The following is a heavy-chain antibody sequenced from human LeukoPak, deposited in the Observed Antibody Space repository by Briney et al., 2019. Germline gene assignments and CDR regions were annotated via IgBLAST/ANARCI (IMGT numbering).Heavy chain of an antibody. V-gene: IGHV3-9*01. Sequence: GGSLRLSCAASGFTFDDYAMHWVRQAPGKGLEWVSGISWNSGSMGYADSVKGRFTISRDNAKNSLYLQMNSLRAEDTALYYCAKDMRSDTSYYYYGMDVWGQGTTVTVSS. CDR2: ISWNSGSM. CDR3: AKDMRSDTSYYYYGMDV. J-gene: IGHJ6*02. CDR1: GFTFDDYA.